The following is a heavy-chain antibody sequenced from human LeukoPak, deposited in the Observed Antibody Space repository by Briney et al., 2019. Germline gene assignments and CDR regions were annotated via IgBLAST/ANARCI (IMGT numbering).Heavy chain of an antibody. D-gene: IGHD5-18*01. Sequence: SETLSLTCTVSGGSISSNSYYWDWIRQPPGKGLEWIGSIYYRGSTDYNPSLKTRVTISVDTSKNQFSLKLSSVTAADTAVYYCARRGYSYGNFDYWGQGTLVTVSS. CDR1: GGSISSNSYY. CDR3: ARRGYSYGNFDY. CDR2: IYYRGST. V-gene: IGHV4-39*07. J-gene: IGHJ4*02.